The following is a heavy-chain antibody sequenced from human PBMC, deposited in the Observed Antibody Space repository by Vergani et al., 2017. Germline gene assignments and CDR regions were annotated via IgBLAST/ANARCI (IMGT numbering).Heavy chain of an antibody. J-gene: IGHJ5*02. V-gene: IGHV1-2*02. CDR1: GYTFTGYY. D-gene: IGHD3-3*01. CDR2: INPNSGGT. Sequence: QVQLVQSGAEVKKPGASVKVSCKASGYTFTGYYMHWVRQAPGQGLEWMGWINPNSGGTNYAQKFQGRVTITADKSTSTAYMELSSLRSEDTAVYYCASFRVGSIGDLPPWGQGTLVTVSS. CDR3: ASFRVGSIGDLPP.